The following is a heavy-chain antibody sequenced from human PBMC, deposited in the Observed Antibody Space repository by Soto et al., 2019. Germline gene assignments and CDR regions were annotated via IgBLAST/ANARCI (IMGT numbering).Heavy chain of an antibody. D-gene: IGHD5-12*01. CDR2: ISYDGSNK. V-gene: IGHV3-30*18. CDR3: AKAWRGGYDPFDY. CDR1: GFTFSSYG. J-gene: IGHJ4*02. Sequence: LRLSCAASGFTFSSYGMHWVRQAPGKGLEWVAVISYDGSNKYYADSVKGRFTISRDNSKNTLYLQMNSLRAEDKAVYYCAKAWRGGYDPFDYWGQGTLVTVSS.